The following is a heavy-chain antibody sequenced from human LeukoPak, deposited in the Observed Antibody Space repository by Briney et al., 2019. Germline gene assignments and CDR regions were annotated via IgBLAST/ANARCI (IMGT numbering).Heavy chain of an antibody. J-gene: IGHJ6*03. D-gene: IGHD2-21*01. CDR1: GFTFSNYA. CDR2: ISGSGDNT. CDR3: ARHISSYYYMDV. Sequence: QPGGSLRLSCAVSGFTFSNYAMSWVRQAPGKGLEWVSAISGSGDNTYYADSVKGRFTISRDNGESSLYLQMNSLRAEDTAVYYCARHISSYYYMDVWGKGTTVTVSS. V-gene: IGHV3-23*01.